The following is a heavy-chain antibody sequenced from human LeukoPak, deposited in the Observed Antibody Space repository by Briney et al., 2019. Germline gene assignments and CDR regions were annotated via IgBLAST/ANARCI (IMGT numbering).Heavy chain of an antibody. CDR2: VAGSGSYI. CDR1: GFTFSSTA. CDR3: AKIQNWFDP. J-gene: IGHJ5*02. V-gene: IGHV3-23*01. Sequence: GGSLRLSCAASGFTFSSTAMNWVRQAPGKGLEWVSVVAGSGSYIHYADSVKGRFTISRDNSKNTLYLQMNSLRAEDTAVYYCAKIQNWFDPWGQGTLVTVSS.